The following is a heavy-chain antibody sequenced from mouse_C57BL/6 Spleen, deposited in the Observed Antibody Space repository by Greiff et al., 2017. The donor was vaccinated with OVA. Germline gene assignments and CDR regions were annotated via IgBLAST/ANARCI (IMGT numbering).Heavy chain of an antibody. D-gene: IGHD2-5*01. CDR1: GFTFSDYG. Sequence: DVKLVESGGGLVKPGGSLKLSCAASGFTFSDYGMHWVRQAPEKGLEWVAYISSGSSTIYYADTVKGRFTISRDNAKNTLFLQMTSLRSEDTAMYYCARRRIVTHYYAMDYWGQGTSVTVSS. J-gene: IGHJ4*01. V-gene: IGHV5-17*01. CDR3: ARRRIVTHYYAMDY. CDR2: ISSGSSTI.